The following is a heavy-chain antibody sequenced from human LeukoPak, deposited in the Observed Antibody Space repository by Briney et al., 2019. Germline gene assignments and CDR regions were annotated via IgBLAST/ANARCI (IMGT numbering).Heavy chain of an antibody. D-gene: IGHD2-15*01. Sequence: NPGGSLRLSCAASGFTFSNAWMSWVRQAPGKGLEWVSSISRSGSTKYYADSVKGRFTISRDNAKNSLFLQMNSLRAEDTAVYYCARVLRYCSGGNCYSGGLGYMDVWGKGTTVTISS. CDR1: GFTFSNAW. CDR2: ISRSGSTK. V-gene: IGHV3-11*01. CDR3: ARVLRYCSGGNCYSGGLGYMDV. J-gene: IGHJ6*03.